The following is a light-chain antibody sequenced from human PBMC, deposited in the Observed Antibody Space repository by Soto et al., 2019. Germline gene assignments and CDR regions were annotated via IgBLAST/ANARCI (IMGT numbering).Light chain of an antibody. CDR1: SSDVGSYDL. CDR2: EAV. V-gene: IGLV2-23*02. J-gene: IGLJ3*02. CDR3: CSYARSNTFVV. Sequence: QSVLTQPASVSGSPGQSITISCTGVSSDVGSYDLVSWYQHHPGRVPRLIIYEAVKRPSGVSIRFSASKSGNTASLTISGLQAEDEADYYCCSYARSNTFVVFGGGTKLTVL.